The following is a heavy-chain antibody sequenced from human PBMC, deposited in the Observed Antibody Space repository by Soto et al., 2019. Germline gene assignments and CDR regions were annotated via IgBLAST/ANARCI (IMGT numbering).Heavy chain of an antibody. V-gene: IGHV1-69*01. CDR1: GGTFSSYA. CDR3: ARDLSDTAMAPNSDY. Sequence: QVQLVQSGAEVKKPGSSVKVSCKASGGTFSSYAISWVRQAPGQGLEWMGGIIAIFGTANYAQKFQGRVTITADESTSTAYMELSSLRSEDTAVYYCARDLSDTAMAPNSDYWGQGTLVTVSS. D-gene: IGHD5-18*01. J-gene: IGHJ4*02. CDR2: IIAIFGTA.